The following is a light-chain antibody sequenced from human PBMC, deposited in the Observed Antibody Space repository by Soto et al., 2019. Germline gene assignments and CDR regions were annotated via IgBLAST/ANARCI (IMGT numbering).Light chain of an antibody. V-gene: IGKV3-15*01. J-gene: IGKJ1*01. CDR3: QQYNSWPRT. Sequence: EIVMTQSPATLSVSAGERATLSCRASQSVSSNLAWYQQKPGQAPRLLIYGASTRATGIPARFSGSGSGTEFTITSSSLQSEDVAVYYCQQYNSWPRTFGQGTKVEIK. CDR2: GAS. CDR1: QSVSSN.